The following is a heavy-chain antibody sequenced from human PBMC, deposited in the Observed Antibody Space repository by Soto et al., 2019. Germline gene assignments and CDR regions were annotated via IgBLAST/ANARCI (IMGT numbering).Heavy chain of an antibody. CDR3: AKEVRQPRDFFDV. D-gene: IGHD3-10*01. CDR2: IETTGGR. Sequence: EVQLVESGGGLVQPGGSLRLSCAASGFTFSSYDIHWVRQVTGKGLEWVSAIETTGGRHYSGSVKGQFTISRENAKNSVYLQMNSLRAEDTAVYYCAKEVRQPRDFFDVWGQGTMVTVSS. V-gene: IGHV3-13*04. CDR1: GFTFSSYD. J-gene: IGHJ3*01.